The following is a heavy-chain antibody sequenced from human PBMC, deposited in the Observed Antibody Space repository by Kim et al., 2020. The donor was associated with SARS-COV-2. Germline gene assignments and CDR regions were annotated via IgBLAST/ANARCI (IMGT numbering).Heavy chain of an antibody. CDR1: GGSFSGYY. CDR3: ARGAKRLVVYAIQRWFDP. D-gene: IGHD2-8*02. CDR2: INHSGST. J-gene: IGHJ5*02. Sequence: SETLSLTCAVYGGSFSGYYWSWIRQPPGKGLEWIGEINHSGSTNYNPSLKSRVTISVDTSKNQFSRKLSSVTAADTAVYYCARGAKRLVVYAIQRWFDPWGQGTLVTVSS. V-gene: IGHV4-34*01.